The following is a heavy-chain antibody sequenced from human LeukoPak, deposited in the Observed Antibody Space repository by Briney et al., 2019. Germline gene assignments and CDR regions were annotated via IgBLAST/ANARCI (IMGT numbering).Heavy chain of an antibody. CDR2: IYYSGST. Sequence: PSETLSLTCAVYGGSFSGYYWSWIRQPPGKGLEWIGSIYYSGSTYYNPSLKSRVTISVDTSKNQFSLKLSSVTAADTAVYYCASPSEYSSSSLDYWGQGTLVTVSS. J-gene: IGHJ4*02. D-gene: IGHD6-6*01. CDR3: ASPSEYSSSSLDY. V-gene: IGHV4-34*01. CDR1: GGSFSGYY.